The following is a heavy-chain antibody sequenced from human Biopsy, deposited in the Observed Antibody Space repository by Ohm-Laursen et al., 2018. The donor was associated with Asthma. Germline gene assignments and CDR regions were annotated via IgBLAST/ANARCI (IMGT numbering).Heavy chain of an antibody. D-gene: IGHD6-6*01. J-gene: IGHJ2*01. V-gene: IGHV4-39*02. CDR2: IYYSGRT. CDR3: ARAVSSSSYWYFDL. CDR1: GDAMSTSGSY. Sequence: GTLSLTCIVSGDAMSTSGSYWGWIRQSPGKGLEWVGSIYYSGRTYYNPSLESRVTISADTSKSHFSLKVTSVTAADTAVYYCARAVSSSSYWYFDLWGRGDLVTVSS.